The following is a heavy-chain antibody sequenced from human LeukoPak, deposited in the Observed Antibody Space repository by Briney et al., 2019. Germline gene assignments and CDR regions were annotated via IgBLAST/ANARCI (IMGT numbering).Heavy chain of an antibody. J-gene: IGHJ4*02. CDR3: ARVQGSSWADYFDY. CDR1: GGTFSSYA. CDR2: IIPIFGTA. V-gene: IGHV1-69*05. D-gene: IGHD6-13*01. Sequence: GASVKVSCKASGGTFSSYAISWVRQAPGQGLEWMGGIIPIFGTANYAQKFQGSVTIITDESTSTAYMELSSLRSEDTAVYYCARVQGSSWADYFDYWGQGTLVTVSS.